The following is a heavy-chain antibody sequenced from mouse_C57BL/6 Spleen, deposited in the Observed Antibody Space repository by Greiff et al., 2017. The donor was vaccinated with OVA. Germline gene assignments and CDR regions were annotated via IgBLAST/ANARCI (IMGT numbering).Heavy chain of an antibody. V-gene: IGHV14-4*01. CDR1: GFNIKDDY. D-gene: IGHD1-1*01. CDR3: TTIYYYGSSYPWFAY. CDR2: IDPENGDT. J-gene: IGHJ3*01. Sequence: EVQLQQSGAELVRPGASVKLSCTASGFNIKDDYMHWVKQRPEQGLEWIGWIDPENGDTEYASKFQGKATITADTSSNTAYLQLSSLTSEDTAVYYCTTIYYYGSSYPWFAYWGQGTLVTVSA.